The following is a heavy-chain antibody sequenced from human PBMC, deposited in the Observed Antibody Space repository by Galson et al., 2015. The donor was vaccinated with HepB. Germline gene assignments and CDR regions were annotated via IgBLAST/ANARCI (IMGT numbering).Heavy chain of an antibody. CDR2: ISYDGSGE. CDR3: AKRAQYSSTWGRTRFSSYFDMDV. J-gene: IGHJ6*02. V-gene: IGHV3-30*18. Sequence: SLRLSCAASGFTFSRYDMHWVRQAPGKGLEWVAVISYDGSGEYYADSVKGRLIISRDNSKNTLYLQMNSLRTEDTAVYYCAKRAQYSSTWGRTRFSSYFDMDVWGQGTTVTVS. D-gene: IGHD6-13*01. CDR1: GFTFSRYD.